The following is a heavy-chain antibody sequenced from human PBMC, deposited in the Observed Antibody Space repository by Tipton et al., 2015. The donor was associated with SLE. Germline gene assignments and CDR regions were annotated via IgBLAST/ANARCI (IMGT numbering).Heavy chain of an antibody. CDR1: GGSFSGYY. CDR2: INHSGNT. Sequence: LRLSCAVYGGSFSGYYWSWIRQPPGQGLEWIGEINHSGNTNYNPSLKSRVTISVDTSKIQFSLNLSSVTAADTAVYYCARGLGGGKDIVATPRLDYWGQGTLVTVSS. D-gene: IGHD5-12*01. J-gene: IGHJ4*02. V-gene: IGHV4-34*01. CDR3: ARGLGGGKDIVATPRLDY.